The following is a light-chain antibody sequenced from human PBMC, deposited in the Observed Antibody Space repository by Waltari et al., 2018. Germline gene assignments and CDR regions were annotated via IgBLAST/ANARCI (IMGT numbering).Light chain of an antibody. CDR1: QSISTW. V-gene: IGKV1-5*01. Sequence: DVQMTQSPSTLSASAGSGVTITCRASQSISTWLAWYQQKPGKAPKLLIYHASSLESGVPSRFSGSGSGTEFTLTISSLQPDDFATYYCQQYSSYSLTFGGGTKVEIK. CDR2: HAS. J-gene: IGKJ4*01. CDR3: QQYSSYSLT.